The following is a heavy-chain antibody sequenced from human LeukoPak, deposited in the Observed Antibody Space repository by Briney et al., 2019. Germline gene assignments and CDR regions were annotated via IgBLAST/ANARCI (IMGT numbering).Heavy chain of an antibody. CDR3: ARGPYSYDSSGAYI. CDR1: GGSISSGSYY. J-gene: IGHJ3*02. V-gene: IGHV4-61*02. D-gene: IGHD3-22*01. CDR2: IYSSGST. Sequence: SETLSLTCTVSGGSISSGSYYWSWIRQPAGKSLEWLGRIYSSGSTNYNPSLKSRVTISADTSKNQFSLKLSSVTAADTAVYFCARGPYSYDSSGAYIWGQGTMVTVSS.